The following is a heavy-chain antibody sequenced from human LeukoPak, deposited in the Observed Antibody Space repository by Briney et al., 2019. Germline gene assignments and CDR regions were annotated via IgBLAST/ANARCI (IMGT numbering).Heavy chain of an antibody. CDR3: ARWYSGRYGDFDN. Sequence: SETLSLTCTVSGGSIISAYWSWIRQAPGKGLEWIGYFYYSGSTNYNPSLKSRVTISVDTSKNQLSLKLSSVTAADTAVYYCARWYSGRYGDFDNWGQGTLVTVSS. CDR1: GGSIISAY. D-gene: IGHD1-26*01. CDR2: FYYSGST. J-gene: IGHJ4*02. V-gene: IGHV4-59*08.